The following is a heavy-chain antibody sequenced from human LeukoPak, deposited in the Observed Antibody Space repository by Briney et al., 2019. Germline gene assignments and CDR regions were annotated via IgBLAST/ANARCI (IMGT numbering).Heavy chain of an antibody. Sequence: GASVKVSCKASGCTFTSYYMHWVRQAPGQGLEWMGIINPSGGSTSYAQKFQGRVTMTRDTSTSTVYMELSSLRSEDTAVYYCASQYSSSWATGYWGQGTLVTVSS. CDR2: INPSGGST. CDR3: ASQYSSSWATGY. J-gene: IGHJ4*02. V-gene: IGHV1-46*01. CDR1: GCTFTSYY. D-gene: IGHD6-13*01.